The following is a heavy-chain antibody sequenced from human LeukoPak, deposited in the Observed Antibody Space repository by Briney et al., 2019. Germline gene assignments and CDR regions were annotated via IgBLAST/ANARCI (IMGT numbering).Heavy chain of an antibody. D-gene: IGHD1-26*01. Sequence: GESLKISCKGSGYSFTSYWIGWVRQMPGKGLEWMGIIYPGDSDTRYSPSFQGQVTISADKSVSTAYLQWSSLKASDTAMYYCARPLVGATYYFDSWGQGTLVTVSS. J-gene: IGHJ4*02. CDR3: ARPLVGATYYFDS. CDR2: IYPGDSDT. V-gene: IGHV5-51*01. CDR1: GYSFTSYW.